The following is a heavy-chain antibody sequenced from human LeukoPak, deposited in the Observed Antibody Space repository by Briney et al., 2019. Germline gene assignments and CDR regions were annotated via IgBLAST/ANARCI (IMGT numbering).Heavy chain of an antibody. V-gene: IGHV3-23*01. Sequence: GGSLRLSCAASGFTFSSYAMSWVRQAPGKGLEWVSAISGSGGSTYYADSVKGRFTISRDNAKNSLYLQMNSLRAEDTVVYYCARDWWDSSGYYDYWGQGTLVTVSS. J-gene: IGHJ4*02. CDR2: ISGSGGST. CDR1: GFTFSSYA. CDR3: ARDWWDSSGYYDY. D-gene: IGHD3-22*01.